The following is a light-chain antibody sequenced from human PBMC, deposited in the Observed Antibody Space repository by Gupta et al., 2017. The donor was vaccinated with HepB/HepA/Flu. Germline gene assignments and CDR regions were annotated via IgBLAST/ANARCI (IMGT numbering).Light chain of an antibody. Sequence: DIQMTQSPSSLSASVGDRVTITCRASQTTNSYLNWYQQRVGKAPQLLISAASSLQSGVPSRFSGGGSETHFTLTISSLQPEDFATYYCQQTDSIPYTFGQGTKLEIK. CDR1: QTTNSY. J-gene: IGKJ2*01. CDR2: AAS. V-gene: IGKV1-39*01. CDR3: QQTDSIPYT.